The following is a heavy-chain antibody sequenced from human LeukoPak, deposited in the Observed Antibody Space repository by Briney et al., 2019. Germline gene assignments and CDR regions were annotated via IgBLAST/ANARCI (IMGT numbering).Heavy chain of an antibody. CDR2: IYYSGST. D-gene: IGHD1-26*01. CDR3: ARDRSGSYSRYYYYGMDV. Sequence: PSETLSLTCTVPRDSISSYYWSWIRQPPGKGLEWIGYIYYSGSTNYNPSLKSRVTISVATSKTQFSLRLSSVTAADTAVYYCARDRSGSYSRYYYYGMDVWGQGITVTVSS. V-gene: IGHV4-59*01. CDR1: RDSISSYY. J-gene: IGHJ6*02.